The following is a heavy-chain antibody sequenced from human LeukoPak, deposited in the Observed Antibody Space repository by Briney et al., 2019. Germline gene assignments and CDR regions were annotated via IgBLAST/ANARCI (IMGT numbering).Heavy chain of an antibody. J-gene: IGHJ4*02. Sequence: SETLSLTCPVSGGSISSYYWTWIRQPPGKGLEWIGCICNSGSANDNPSLETRATISADTSKNQFSLKLNSVTAADTAVFYCARRQSPKGSDNYFDCWGQGTLVAVSS. CDR3: ARRQSPKGSDNYFDC. CDR2: ICNSGSA. D-gene: IGHD2-21*02. CDR1: GGSISSYY. V-gene: IGHV4-59*08.